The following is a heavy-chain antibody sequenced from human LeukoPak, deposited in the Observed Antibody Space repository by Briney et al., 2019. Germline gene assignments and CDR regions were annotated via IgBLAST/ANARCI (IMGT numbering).Heavy chain of an antibody. V-gene: IGHV3-7*01. D-gene: IGHD1-1*01. Sequence: SGGSLRLSCAVSGFSFGSYWIAWVRQAPGKGLEWVANIKEDGSEKYYVDSVKGRFTISRDNAKNSLSLQMSSLRAEDTAVYYCARSTAGFDYWGQGTLVTVSS. CDR1: GFSFGSYW. J-gene: IGHJ4*02. CDR3: ARSTAGFDY. CDR2: IKEDGSEK.